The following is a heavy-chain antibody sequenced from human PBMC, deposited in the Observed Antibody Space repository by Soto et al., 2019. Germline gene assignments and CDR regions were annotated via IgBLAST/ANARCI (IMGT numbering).Heavy chain of an antibody. CDR2: INPNSGGT. D-gene: IGHD4-4*01. V-gene: IGHV1-2*04. CDR3: ARAPPTTVTTLDY. CDR1: GYIFTDYY. J-gene: IGHJ4*02. Sequence: ASVKVSCKASGYIFTDYYMHWVRQAPGQGLEWMGWINPNSGGTNYAQKFQGWVTMTRDTSISTAYMELSRLGSDDTAVYYCARAPPTTVTTLDYWGQGTLVTVSS.